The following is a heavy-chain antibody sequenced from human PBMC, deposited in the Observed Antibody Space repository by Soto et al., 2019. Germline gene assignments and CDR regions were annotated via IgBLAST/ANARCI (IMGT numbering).Heavy chain of an antibody. CDR1: GGSISSGGYY. D-gene: IGHD5-18*01. Sequence: SETLSLTCTVSGGSISSGGYYWSWIRQHPGKGLEWIGYIYYSGSTYYNPSLKSRVTISVDTSKNQFSLKLSSVTAADTAVYYCARVHHTAMVMYYFDYWGQGTLVTVSS. CDR3: ARVHHTAMVMYYFDY. J-gene: IGHJ4*02. V-gene: IGHV4-31*03. CDR2: IYYSGST.